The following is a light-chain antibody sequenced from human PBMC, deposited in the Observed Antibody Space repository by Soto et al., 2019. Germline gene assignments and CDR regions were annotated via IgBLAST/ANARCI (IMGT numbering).Light chain of an antibody. Sequence: EIVLTQSPGTLSLSPGERATLSCRASQSVSSSYLAWYQQRPGQAPRLLIYGASNRATGIPDRFSGSGSGTDVTLTISRLEPEDFGVYSCQQYGNSPLTFGGGTKVDIK. J-gene: IGKJ4*01. V-gene: IGKV3-20*01. CDR3: QQYGNSPLT. CDR1: QSVSSSY. CDR2: GAS.